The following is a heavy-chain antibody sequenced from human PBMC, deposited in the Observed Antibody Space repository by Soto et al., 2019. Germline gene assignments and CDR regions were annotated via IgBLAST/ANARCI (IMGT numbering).Heavy chain of an antibody. V-gene: IGHV3-9*01. D-gene: IGHD2-15*01. CDR2: ISWNSRSI. CDR3: TKEVIAPFYFYAMDV. J-gene: IGHJ6*02. CDR1: GFNFEDFA. Sequence: EVQLVESGGGLVQPGRSLRLSCKASGFNFEDFAMHWVRQIPGKGLEWVSAISWNSRSIDYADSVRGRFTVSRDNGKKSLHLQMNSLRPEDTALYYCTKEVIAPFYFYAMDVWGQGTTVTVSS.